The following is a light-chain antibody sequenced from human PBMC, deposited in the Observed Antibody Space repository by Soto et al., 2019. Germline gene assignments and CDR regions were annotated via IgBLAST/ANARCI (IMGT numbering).Light chain of an antibody. CDR2: GAY. CDR3: QHYSNWPWT. J-gene: IGKJ1*01. Sequence: EIWMTQSPATLSVSPGERATLSCRASQSLSSDLAWYQQKPGQTPRLLIYGAYTRATGISARFMGSGYGTELTLTIRSMQSEDFALYYCQHYSNWPWTFGHGTKVDIK. V-gene: IGKV3-15*01. CDR1: QSLSSD.